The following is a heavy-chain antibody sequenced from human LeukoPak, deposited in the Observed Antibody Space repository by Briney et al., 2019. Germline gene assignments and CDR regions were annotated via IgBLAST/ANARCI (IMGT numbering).Heavy chain of an antibody. J-gene: IGHJ4*02. Sequence: PSETLSLTCAVYGGSFSGYYWSWIRQPPGKGLEWIGEINHSGSTNYNPSLKSRVTISVDTSKNQFSLKLSSVTAADTAVYYCAKYSSGHLYWGQGILVTVSS. CDR2: INHSGST. CDR3: AKYSSGHLY. D-gene: IGHD6-19*01. V-gene: IGHV4-34*01. CDR1: GGSFSGYY.